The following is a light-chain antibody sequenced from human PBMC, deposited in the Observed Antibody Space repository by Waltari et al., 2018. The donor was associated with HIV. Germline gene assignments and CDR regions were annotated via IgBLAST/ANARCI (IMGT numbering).Light chain of an antibody. J-gene: IGLJ1*01. CDR3: GESHSTKGRVAYV. V-gene: IGLV4-3*01. Sequence: LPVLTQPPSASALLGASITLTCTLSSEHSTYTVEWYHQRPGRSPHFLMRIKSDGSHTRGDGIPDRFMGSSSGADRYLTLSNLQSDDEAEYYCGESHSTKGRVAYVFGTGTKVTIV. CDR1: SEHSTYT. CDR2: IKSDGSH.